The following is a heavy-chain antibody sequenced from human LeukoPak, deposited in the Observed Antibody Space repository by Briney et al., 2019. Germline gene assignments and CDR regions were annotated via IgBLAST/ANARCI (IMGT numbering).Heavy chain of an antibody. CDR3: ASFGERGWFDP. Sequence: SETLSLTCTVSGASIRSHYWNWIRQPLGKGLEWIGYIFYSGHTNYNPSLKSRVTISVDTYKNEFSLKLTSVTATDTAVYYCASFGERGWFDPWGQGTLVSVSS. D-gene: IGHD3-10*01. CDR2: IFYSGHT. V-gene: IGHV4-59*08. J-gene: IGHJ5*02. CDR1: GASIRSHY.